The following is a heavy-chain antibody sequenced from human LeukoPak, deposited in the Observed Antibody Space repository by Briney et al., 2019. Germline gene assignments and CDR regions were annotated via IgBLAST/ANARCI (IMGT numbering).Heavy chain of an antibody. CDR3: ARDHGYYDSSGYYPT. Sequence: GGSLRLSCAASGFTFSSYSINWVRQAPGKGLEWVSSISSSSSYIYYADSVKGRFTISRDNAKNSLYLQMNSLRAEDTAVYYCARDHGYYDSSGYYPTWGQGTLVTVSS. D-gene: IGHD3-22*01. CDR1: GFTFSSYS. V-gene: IGHV3-21*01. J-gene: IGHJ4*02. CDR2: ISSSSSYI.